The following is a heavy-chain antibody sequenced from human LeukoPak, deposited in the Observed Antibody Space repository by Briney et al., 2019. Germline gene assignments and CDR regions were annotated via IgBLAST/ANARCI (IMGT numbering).Heavy chain of an antibody. V-gene: IGHV4-4*07. CDR3: ARAGYTSSYYSLDY. J-gene: IGHJ4*02. CDR1: GGSINSYY. CDR2: IYTSGST. D-gene: IGHD1-26*01. Sequence: SETLSLTCTVSGGSINSYYWGWIRQPAGKGLEWIGRIYTSGSTNYNPSLESRVTISVDTSKNQFSLNLTSVTAADTAMYYCARAGYTSSYYSLDYWGQGTLVTVSS.